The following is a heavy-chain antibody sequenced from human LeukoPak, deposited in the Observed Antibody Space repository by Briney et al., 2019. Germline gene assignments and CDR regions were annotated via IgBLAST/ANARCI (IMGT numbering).Heavy chain of an antibody. CDR1: GGSLSSSSYY. D-gene: IGHD3-9*01. Sequence: SETLSLTCSVSGGSLSSSSYYWGWIRHPPGRGLEWIGNIYETGSTNYNPSLKSRVTISVDTSKNQFSLKLSSVSAADTAVYYCVRPDDNSFDFWGQGTMVTVSS. V-gene: IGHV4-39*01. CDR3: VRPDDNSFDF. J-gene: IGHJ3*01. CDR2: IYETGST.